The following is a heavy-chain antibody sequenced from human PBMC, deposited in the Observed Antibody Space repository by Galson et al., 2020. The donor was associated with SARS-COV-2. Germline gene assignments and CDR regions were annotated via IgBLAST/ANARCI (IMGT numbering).Heavy chain of an antibody. CDR1: GFTFSSYA. J-gene: IGHJ6*02. CDR3: AKDTWPFDYYGSGRYPPHYGMDV. V-gene: IGHV3-30*04. Sequence: QLGESLKISCAASGFTFSSYALHWVRQAPGKGLEWVAVISYDGSNKYYADSVKGRFTISRDNSKNTLYLQMNSLRAEDTAVYYCAKDTWPFDYYGSGRYPPHYGMDVWGQGTTVTVPS. CDR2: ISYDGSNK. D-gene: IGHD3-10*01.